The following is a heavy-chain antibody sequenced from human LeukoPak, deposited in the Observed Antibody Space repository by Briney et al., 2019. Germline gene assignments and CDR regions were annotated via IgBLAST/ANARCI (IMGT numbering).Heavy chain of an antibody. J-gene: IGHJ5*02. V-gene: IGHV3-43*02. Sequence: QPGGSLRLSCVASGFTLDDYALHWVRQAPGKGLEWISLISGDGDNTYYADSVKGRFTISRDNSKNSLCLQMSSLRAEDTALYYCAKGVRSGTYYNCFGPWGQGTLVTVSS. CDR3: AKGVRSGTYYNCFGP. CDR1: GFTLDDYA. CDR2: ISGDGDNT. D-gene: IGHD1-26*01.